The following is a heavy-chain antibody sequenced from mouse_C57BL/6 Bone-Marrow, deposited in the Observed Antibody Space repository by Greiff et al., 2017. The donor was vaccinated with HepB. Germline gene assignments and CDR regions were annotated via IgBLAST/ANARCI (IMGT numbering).Heavy chain of an antibody. CDR1: GFSFNTYA. CDR2: IRSKSNNYAT. Sequence: EVKLVESGGGLVQPKGSLKLSCAASGFSFNTYAMNWVRQAPGKGLEWVARIRSKSNNYATYYADSVKDRFTISRDDSESMLYLQMNNLKTEDTAMYYCVRHGIGYYDFDYWGQGTTLAVSS. D-gene: IGHD2-4*01. V-gene: IGHV10-1*01. CDR3: VRHGIGYYDFDY. J-gene: IGHJ2*01.